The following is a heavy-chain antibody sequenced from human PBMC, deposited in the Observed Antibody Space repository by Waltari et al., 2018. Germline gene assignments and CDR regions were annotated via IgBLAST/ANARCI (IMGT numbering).Heavy chain of an antibody. CDR1: GGSISTSSYY. Sequence: HLQLQESGPGLVRPSETLSLTCNVSGGSISTSSYYWGWIRQSPGKGLEWIGSIYYSGSTYYNPALRIRVTISVDTSKNQFSLNLSSVTAADTAVYYCARLGGSAWIVFLWGQGTLVTVSS. CDR3: ARLGGSAWIVFL. D-gene: IGHD2-2*03. V-gene: IGHV4-39*01. J-gene: IGHJ4*02. CDR2: IYYSGST.